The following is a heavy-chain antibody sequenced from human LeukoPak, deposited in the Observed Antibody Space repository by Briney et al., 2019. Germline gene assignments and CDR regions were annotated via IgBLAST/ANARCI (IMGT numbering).Heavy chain of an antibody. D-gene: IGHD3-22*01. V-gene: IGHV3-33*06. CDR3: AKDSSAYYHDY. CDR1: GFIFDNYG. J-gene: IGHJ4*02. Sequence: GGSLRLSCATSGFIFDNYGMYWVRQAPGKGLEWVALIWYDGSKKSYGDSVKGRFTISRDNSRNIVYLEMSDLRAEDTAVYYCAKDSSAYYHDYWGQGTLVTVSS. CDR2: IWYDGSKK.